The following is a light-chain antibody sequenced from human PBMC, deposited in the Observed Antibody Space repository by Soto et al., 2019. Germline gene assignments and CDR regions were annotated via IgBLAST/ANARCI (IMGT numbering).Light chain of an antibody. CDR1: SSDVIGYNY. V-gene: IGLV2-14*03. J-gene: IGLJ1*01. CDR3: SSYTTSNTRQIV. CDR2: DVT. Sequence: QSALTQPAFVSGSPGQSITISCTGTSSDVIGYNYVSWYQHHPGKATKLIIYDVTNRPSGVSNPFSGSKSGNTASLTISGLQPEDEADYYCSSYTTSNTRQIVFGTGTKVTVL.